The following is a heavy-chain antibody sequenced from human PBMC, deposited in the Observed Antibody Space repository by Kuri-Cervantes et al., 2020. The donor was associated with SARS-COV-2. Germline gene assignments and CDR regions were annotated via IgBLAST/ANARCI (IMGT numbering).Heavy chain of an antibody. V-gene: IGHV3-30*03. CDR2: ISYDGSNK. D-gene: IGHD6-19*01. Sequence: GGSMRPSFAASGFTFSSYGMPWVRQAPGKGLEWVAVISYDGSNKYYADSVKGRFTISRDNAKNSRYLQMNSLRAEDTAVYYCARDQEQLLVRGVGYWGQGTLVTVSS. CDR1: GFTFSSYG. J-gene: IGHJ4*02. CDR3: ARDQEQLLVRGVGY.